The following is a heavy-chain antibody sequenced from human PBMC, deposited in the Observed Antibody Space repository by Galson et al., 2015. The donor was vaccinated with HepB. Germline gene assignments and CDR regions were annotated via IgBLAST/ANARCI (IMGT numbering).Heavy chain of an antibody. CDR3: ARDETGYYHYYYGMDV. V-gene: IGHV3-48*04. J-gene: IGHJ6*02. D-gene: IGHD3-9*01. Sequence: SLRLSCAASGFTFSSDSMNWVRQAPGKGLEWVSYISSSSSTIYYADSVKGRFTISRDNAKNSLYLQMNSLRAEDTAVYYCARDETGYYHYYYGMDVWGQGTTVTVSS. CDR1: GFTFSSDS. CDR2: ISSSSSTI.